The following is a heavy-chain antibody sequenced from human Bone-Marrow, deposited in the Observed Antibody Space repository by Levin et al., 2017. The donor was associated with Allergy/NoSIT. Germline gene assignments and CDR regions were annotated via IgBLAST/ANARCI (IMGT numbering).Heavy chain of an antibody. Sequence: GGSLRLSCAASGFTLNNYAITWVRQAPGKGLEWVSDISGSAGDTNYVDSVKGRFTISRDSSKNTVFLQMNSLRAEDTAVYYCAIDVDYFDGSGYNLFWRKYFDTWGQGTVVTVSS. V-gene: IGHV3-23*01. CDR2: ISGSAGDT. D-gene: IGHD3-22*01. CDR3: AIDVDYFDGSGYNLFWRKYFDT. CDR1: GFTLNNYA. J-gene: IGHJ4*02.